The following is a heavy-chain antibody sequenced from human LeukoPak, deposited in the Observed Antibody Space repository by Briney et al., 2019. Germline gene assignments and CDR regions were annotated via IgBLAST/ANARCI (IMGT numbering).Heavy chain of an antibody. CDR1: GFTVSSNH. CDR3: ARDPSYGDYTRFDY. CDR2: IYSGGST. D-gene: IGHD4-17*01. V-gene: IGHV3-53*01. Sequence: GGSLRLSCAVSGFTVSSNHMSWVRQAPGKGLEWVSVIYSGGSTDYADSLKGRFTISRDNSKNTVYIQMNSLRAEDTAVYYCARDPSYGDYTRFDYWGQGTLVTVSS. J-gene: IGHJ4*02.